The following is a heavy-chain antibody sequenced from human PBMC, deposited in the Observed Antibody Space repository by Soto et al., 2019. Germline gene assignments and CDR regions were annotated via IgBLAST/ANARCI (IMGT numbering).Heavy chain of an antibody. CDR3: AGIGEDVYYGMDV. V-gene: IGHV4-4*07. J-gene: IGHJ6*02. D-gene: IGHD2-21*01. CDR1: GGSMSSYY. CDR2: IYSRGDT. Sequence: SETLSLTCSVSGGSMSSYYWNWLRQPAGKGLEWIGRIYSRGDTNYNPSVKSRVTMSVDTSKNEFSLRLNSVTAADTAVYYCAGIGEDVYYGMDVWGQGTTVTSP.